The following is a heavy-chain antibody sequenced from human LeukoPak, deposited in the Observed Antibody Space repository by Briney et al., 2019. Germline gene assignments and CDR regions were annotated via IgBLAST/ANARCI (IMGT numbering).Heavy chain of an antibody. D-gene: IGHD3-3*01. CDR1: GFTFSSYS. CDR2: ISSSSSTI. J-gene: IGHJ6*03. V-gene: IGHV3-48*01. Sequence: PGGSLRLSCAASGFTFSSYSMNWVRQAPGKGLEWVSYISSSSSTIYYADSVKGRFTISRDTVKNSLYMHMTSLRGEDTAAYYCAREYYDFWSSPLYYYYYYMDVWGKGTTVTVSS. CDR3: AREYYDFWSSPLYYYYYYMDV.